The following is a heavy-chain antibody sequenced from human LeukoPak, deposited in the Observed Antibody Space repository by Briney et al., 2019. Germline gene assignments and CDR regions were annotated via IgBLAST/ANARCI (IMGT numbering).Heavy chain of an antibody. Sequence: SETLSLTCAVSGGSISSGGYSWSWIRQPPGKGLEWIGYIYHSGSTYYNPSLRSRVTISLARSKNQFSLKLSSVPAADTAVYYCARAQIRYFDWLLTGPFDCWGQGTLVTVSS. CDR1: GGSISSGGYS. J-gene: IGHJ4*02. V-gene: IGHV4-30-2*01. D-gene: IGHD3-9*01. CDR2: IYHSGST. CDR3: ARAQIRYFDWLLTGPFDC.